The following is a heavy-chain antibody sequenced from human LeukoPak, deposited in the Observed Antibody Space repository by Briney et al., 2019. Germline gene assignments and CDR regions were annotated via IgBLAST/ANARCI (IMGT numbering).Heavy chain of an antibody. CDR1: GFTFNSYG. Sequence: GGSLRLSCAASGFTFNSYGMSWVRQAPGKGLEWVSASSGGGGGTYYADSVKGRFTISRDNSKNTLYLQMNSLRAEDTAVYYCAKDRPYSTVYYFDYWGQGTLVTVSS. V-gene: IGHV3-23*01. D-gene: IGHD6-13*01. CDR2: SSGGGGGT. CDR3: AKDRPYSTVYYFDY. J-gene: IGHJ4*02.